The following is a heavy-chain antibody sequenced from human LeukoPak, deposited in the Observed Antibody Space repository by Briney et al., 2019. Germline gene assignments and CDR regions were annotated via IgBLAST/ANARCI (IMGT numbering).Heavy chain of an antibody. Sequence: PSETLSLTCTVSGGSISSSSYYWGWIRQPPGKGLEWIGSIYYSGSTYYNPSLKSRVTISVGTSKNQFSLKLSSVTAADTAVYYCARHTVHYYDSSGYSNWGQGTLVTVSS. CDR1: GGSISSSSYY. CDR3: ARHTVHYYDSSGYSN. V-gene: IGHV4-39*01. D-gene: IGHD3-22*01. J-gene: IGHJ4*02. CDR2: IYYSGST.